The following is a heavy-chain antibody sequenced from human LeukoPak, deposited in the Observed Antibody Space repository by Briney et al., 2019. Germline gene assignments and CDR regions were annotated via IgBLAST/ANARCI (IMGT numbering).Heavy chain of an antibody. J-gene: IGHJ4*02. V-gene: IGHV5-51*01. D-gene: IGHD6-19*01. CDR3: ARQRRSSGWPNDY. Sequence: GESLQISCQGSGYSFTSYWIAWVRQMPGKGLEWMGIIYPDDSDTRYSPSFQGQVTITADKSISTAYLQWSSLKASDNAMYYCARQRRSSGWPNDYWGQGTLVTVSS. CDR2: IYPDDSDT. CDR1: GYSFTSYW.